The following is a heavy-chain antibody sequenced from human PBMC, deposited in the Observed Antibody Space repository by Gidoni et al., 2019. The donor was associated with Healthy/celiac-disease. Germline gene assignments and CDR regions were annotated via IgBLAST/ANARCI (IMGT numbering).Heavy chain of an antibody. V-gene: IGHV3-30*01. CDR3: ARVVSSSWYFDP. J-gene: IGHJ2*01. Sequence: QVQLVESGGGVVQPGRSLRLSCAASGFTFSSYAMHWVRQAPGQGLEWVAVISYDGSNKYYADSVKGRFTISRDNSKNTLYLQMNSLRAEDTAVYYCARVVSSSWYFDPWGRGTLVTVSS. CDR1: GFTFSSYA. CDR2: ISYDGSNK. D-gene: IGHD6-6*01.